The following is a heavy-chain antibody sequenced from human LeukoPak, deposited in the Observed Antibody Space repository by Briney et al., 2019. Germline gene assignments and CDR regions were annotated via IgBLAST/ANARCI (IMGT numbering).Heavy chain of an antibody. CDR2: ISGSGGSS. Sequence: GGSLRLSCAASGFTFSIYAMSWVRQFPGKGLEWVSAISGSGGSSYYADSVKGRFTTSRDNSKNTLHLQMNSLRAEDTAEYYCAREVEGYFDYWGQGTLVTVSS. CDR3: AREVEGYFDY. CDR1: GFTFSIYA. V-gene: IGHV3-23*01. J-gene: IGHJ4*02.